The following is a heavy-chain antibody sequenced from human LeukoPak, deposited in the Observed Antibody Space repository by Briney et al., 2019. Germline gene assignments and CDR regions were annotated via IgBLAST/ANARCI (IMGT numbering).Heavy chain of an antibody. J-gene: IGHJ6*02. Sequence: SVKVSCKASGGTFSSYAISWVRQAPGQGLEWMGRIIPILGIANYAQKFQGRVTITADKSTSTAYMELSSLRSEDTAVYYCARLLYGDYGVPIRDLYYGMDVWGQGTTVTVSS. CDR3: ARLLYGDYGVPIRDLYYGMDV. D-gene: IGHD4-17*01. V-gene: IGHV1-69*04. CDR1: GGTFSSYA. CDR2: IIPILGIA.